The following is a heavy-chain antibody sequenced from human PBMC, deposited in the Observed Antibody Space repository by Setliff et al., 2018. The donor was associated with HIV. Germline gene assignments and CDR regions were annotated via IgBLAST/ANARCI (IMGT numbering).Heavy chain of an antibody. CDR3: ARDLSSWPAY. CDR1: GFTFSSYS. D-gene: IGHD2-2*01. V-gene: IGHV3-48*01. CDR2: ISSSSSAI. J-gene: IGHJ4*02. Sequence: GSLRLSCAASGFTFSSYSMNWVRQAPGKGLEWVSYISSSSSAIYYADSVKGRFTISRDNAKNSLYLQMNSLRAEDTAVYYCARDLSSWPAYWGQGTLVTVSS.